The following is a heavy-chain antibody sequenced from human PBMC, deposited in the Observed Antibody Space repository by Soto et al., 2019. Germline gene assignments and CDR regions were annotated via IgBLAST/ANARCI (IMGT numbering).Heavy chain of an antibody. CDR1: GFTFSSYA. D-gene: IGHD1-26*01. CDR3: ARRGSGSYYDY. CDR2: ISGSGDST. Sequence: EVQLLESGGGLVQPGGSLRLSCAASGFTFSSYAMRWVRQAPVKGLEWVSAISGSGDSTYYADSVKGRFTISRDNSKNTLYLQMNSLRVEDTVVYYCARRGSGSYYDYWGQGTLVTVSS. V-gene: IGHV3-23*01. J-gene: IGHJ4*02.